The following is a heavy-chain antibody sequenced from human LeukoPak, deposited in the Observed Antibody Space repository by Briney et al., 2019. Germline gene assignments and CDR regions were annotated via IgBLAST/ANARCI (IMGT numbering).Heavy chain of an antibody. Sequence: ASVKVSCKASGYTFTGYYMHWVRQAPGQGLEWMGWINPNSGGTNCAQKFQGRVTMTRDTSINTAYMELSSLRFDDTAVYYCARGATAGRFSLRPTGAYYMDVWGKGTTVTVSS. V-gene: IGHV1-2*02. D-gene: IGHD6-13*01. J-gene: IGHJ6*03. CDR3: ARGATAGRFSLRPTGAYYMDV. CDR2: INPNSGGT. CDR1: GYTFTGYY.